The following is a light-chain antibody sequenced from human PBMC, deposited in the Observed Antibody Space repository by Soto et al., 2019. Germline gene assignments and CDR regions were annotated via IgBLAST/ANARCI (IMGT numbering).Light chain of an antibody. CDR2: DAS. Sequence: ESVLTPSPATLSLSPGERATLSCRASQSVSSYLAWYQQKPGQAPRLLIYDASNRATGIPARFSGSGSGTDFTLTISSLEPEDFAVYYCQQRSNWRRVTFGQGTRLEIK. V-gene: IGKV3-11*01. CDR1: QSVSSY. CDR3: QQRSNWRRVT. J-gene: IGKJ5*01.